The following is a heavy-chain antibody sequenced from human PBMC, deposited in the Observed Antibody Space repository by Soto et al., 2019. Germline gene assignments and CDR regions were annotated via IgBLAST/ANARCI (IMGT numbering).Heavy chain of an antibody. Sequence: SETLSPTCTVSGGSISSYYWSWIRQPPGKGLEWIGYIYYSGSTNYNPSLKSRVTISVDTSKNQFSLKLSSVTAADTAVYYCAGSTYYDILTGYYAPDFDYWGQGTLVTVSS. V-gene: IGHV4-59*01. CDR1: GGSISSYY. CDR2: IYYSGST. D-gene: IGHD3-9*01. J-gene: IGHJ4*02. CDR3: AGSTYYDILTGYYAPDFDY.